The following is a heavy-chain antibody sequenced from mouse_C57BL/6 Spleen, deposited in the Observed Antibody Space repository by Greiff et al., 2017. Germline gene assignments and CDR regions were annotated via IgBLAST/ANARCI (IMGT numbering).Heavy chain of an antibody. CDR1: GYTFTSYW. Sequence: QVQLKQPGAELVMPGASVKLSCKASGYTFTSYWMHWVKQRPGQGLEWIGEIDPSDSYTNYNQKFKGKSTLTVDKSSSTAYMQLSSLTSEDSAVYYCAREGITTVVAHWYFDVWGTGTTVTVSS. CDR2: IDPSDSYT. D-gene: IGHD1-1*01. CDR3: AREGITTVVAHWYFDV. V-gene: IGHV1-69*01. J-gene: IGHJ1*03.